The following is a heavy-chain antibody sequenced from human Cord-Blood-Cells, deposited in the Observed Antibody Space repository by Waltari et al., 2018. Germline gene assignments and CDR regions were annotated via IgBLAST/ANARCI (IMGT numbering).Heavy chain of an antibody. V-gene: IGHV1-69*12. CDR2: IIPIFGTA. Sequence: QVQLVQSGAEVKKPGSSVKVSCKASGGTSSSYAIGWVRTAPGQGLEWMGGIIPIFGTANYAQKFQGRVTITADESTSTAYMELSSLRSEDTAVYYCARVVVPAAIRPQYYFDYWGQGTLVTVSS. CDR1: GGTSSSYA. CDR3: ARVVVPAAIRPQYYFDY. J-gene: IGHJ4*02. D-gene: IGHD2-2*01.